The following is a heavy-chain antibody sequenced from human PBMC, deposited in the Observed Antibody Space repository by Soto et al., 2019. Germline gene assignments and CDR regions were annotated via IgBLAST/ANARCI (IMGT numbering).Heavy chain of an antibody. CDR3: ARGPTDYYDNSGNYFLDY. CDR2: ISTYNGNT. Sequence: QVQLVQSGAEVKKPGASVKVSCKASGYTFTTYGMSWVRQAPGQGLDWMGWISTYNGNTKYAERLQGRVTMTTATTTGTAYMELRSVRSDDTAVYYCARGPTDYYDNSGNYFLDYWGQGTLVIVSS. CDR1: GYTFTTYG. V-gene: IGHV1-18*01. J-gene: IGHJ4*02. D-gene: IGHD3-22*01.